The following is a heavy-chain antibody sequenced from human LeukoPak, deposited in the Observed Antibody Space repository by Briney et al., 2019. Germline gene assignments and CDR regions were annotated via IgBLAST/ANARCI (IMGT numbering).Heavy chain of an antibody. J-gene: IGHJ4*02. CDR1: GYSFTSYW. CDR2: IYPGDSDT. CDR3: ARRAGEWELLDY. D-gene: IGHD1-26*01. V-gene: IGHV5-51*01. Sequence: RGESLKISCKGSGYSFTSYWNGWVRQMPRKGLEWMGIIYPGDSDTRYNPFFQGQVTISADKSISTAYLQWSSLKASDTAMYYCARRAGEWELLDYWGQGTLVTVSS.